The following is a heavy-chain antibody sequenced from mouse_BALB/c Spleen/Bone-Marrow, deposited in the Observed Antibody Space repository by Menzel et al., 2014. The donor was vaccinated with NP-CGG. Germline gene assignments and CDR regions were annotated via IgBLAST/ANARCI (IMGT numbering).Heavy chain of an antibody. CDR3: ARGVYYGNYFDY. D-gene: IGHD2-1*01. CDR1: GYTFTDYY. V-gene: IGHV1-84*02. CDR2: IYPGSGNT. Sequence: QVQLQQSGPELVKPGASVKISCKASGYTFTDYYINWVKQKPGQGLGWIGWIYPGSGNTKYNEKFKGRATLTVDTSSSTAYMQLSSLTSEDTAVYFCARGVYYGNYFDYWGQGTTLTVSS. J-gene: IGHJ2*01.